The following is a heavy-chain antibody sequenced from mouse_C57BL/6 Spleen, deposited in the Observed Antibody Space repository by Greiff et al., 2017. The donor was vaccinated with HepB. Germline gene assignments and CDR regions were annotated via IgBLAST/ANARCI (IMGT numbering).Heavy chain of an antibody. D-gene: IGHD2-4*01. Sequence: EVKVVESGGGLVQPGGSMKLSCVASGFTFSNYWMNWVRQSPEKGLEWVAQIRLKSDNYATHYAESVKGRFTISRDDSKSSVYLQMNNLRAEDTGIYYCTAIYYDYADWYFDVWGTGTTVTVSS. V-gene: IGHV6-3*01. J-gene: IGHJ1*03. CDR3: TAIYYDYADWYFDV. CDR2: IRLKSDNYAT. CDR1: GFTFSNYW.